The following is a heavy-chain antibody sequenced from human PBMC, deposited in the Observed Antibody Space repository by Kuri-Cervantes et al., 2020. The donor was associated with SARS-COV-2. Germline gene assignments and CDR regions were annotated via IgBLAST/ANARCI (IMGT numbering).Heavy chain of an antibody. V-gene: IGHV4-34*01. CDR3: AGFYYYDSSGFVANYYYMDV. D-gene: IGHD3-22*01. CDR1: GGSFSDYY. Sequence: SETLSLTCAVYGGSFSDYYWSWIRQPPGKGLEWIGDINHSGSTNYNPSLKIRVTISVDTSKNQFSLKLSSVTAADTAVYYCAGFYYYDSSGFVANYYYMDVWGKGTTVTVSS. J-gene: IGHJ6*03. CDR2: INHSGST.